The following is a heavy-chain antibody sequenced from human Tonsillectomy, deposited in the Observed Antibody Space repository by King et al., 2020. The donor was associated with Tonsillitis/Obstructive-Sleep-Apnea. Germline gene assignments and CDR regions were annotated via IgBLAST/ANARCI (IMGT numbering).Heavy chain of an antibody. V-gene: IGHV4-59*08. Sequence: VQLQESGPGLVKPSETLSLTCSVSGGSISSFYWSWIRQPPGKGLEWIGFIYDSGSTNYNPSLKSRVTISVDTSKNQFSLKVTSVTATDPAVYYCAKQADFYFYMDVWGKGTTVTVSS. CDR1: GGSISSFY. CDR2: IYDSGST. J-gene: IGHJ6*03. CDR3: AKQADFYFYMDV.